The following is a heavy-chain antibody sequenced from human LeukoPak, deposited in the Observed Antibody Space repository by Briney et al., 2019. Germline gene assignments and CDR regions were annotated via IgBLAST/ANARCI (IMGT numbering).Heavy chain of an antibody. V-gene: IGHV4-39*07. D-gene: IGHD6-19*01. CDR3: ATEVAGTPFLRY. Sequence: SETLSLTCTVSGGSISSSSYYWGWIRQPPWKGLECIGTIYYSGSTYYNPSLKSRVTISVDTSKNQFSLKLSSVTAADTAVYYCATEVAGTPFLRYWGQGILVAVSS. CDR2: IYYSGST. J-gene: IGHJ4*02. CDR1: GGSISSSSYY.